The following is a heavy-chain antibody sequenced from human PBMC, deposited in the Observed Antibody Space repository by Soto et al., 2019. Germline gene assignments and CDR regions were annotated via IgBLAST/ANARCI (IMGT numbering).Heavy chain of an antibody. CDR1: GFSLSNARMG. D-gene: IGHD3-3*01. Sequence: PTLLNPAETLTLTCTVSGFSLSNARMGVSWIRQPPGKALEWLAHIFSNDEKSYSTSLKSRLTISKDTSKSQVVLTMTNMDPVDTATYYCARIHEYYDFWSGYYTLNWFDPWGQGTLVTVSS. J-gene: IGHJ5*02. CDR3: ARIHEYYDFWSGYYTLNWFDP. V-gene: IGHV2-26*01. CDR2: IFSNDEK.